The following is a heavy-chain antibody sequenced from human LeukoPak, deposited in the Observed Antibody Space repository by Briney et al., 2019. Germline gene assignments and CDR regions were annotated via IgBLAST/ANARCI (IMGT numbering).Heavy chain of an antibody. D-gene: IGHD4-23*01. J-gene: IGHJ5*02. CDR1: GGSISSFY. CDR3: ARDYGGNSAGFDP. CDR2: IYYSGGT. Sequence: SETLSLTCTVSGGSISSFYYNWIRQTPGKGLEWIGHIYYSGGTNYNPSLKSRVTISLDTSKNQFSLKLSSVTAADTAVYYCARDYGGNSAGFDPWGQGTLVTVSS. V-gene: IGHV4-59*01.